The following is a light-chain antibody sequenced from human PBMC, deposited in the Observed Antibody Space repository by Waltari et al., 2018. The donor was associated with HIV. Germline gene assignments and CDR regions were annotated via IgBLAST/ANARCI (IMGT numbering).Light chain of an antibody. CDR3: QQYGGSWT. CDR1: QFVTGNY. J-gene: IGKJ1*01. CDR2: GAS. Sequence: VLTQSPGSLSLSPGEPATLPCSASQFVTGNYLAWYRQKPGQAPRLLINGASSRATGIPERISASGSGTDFTLTISRLEPDDSAVYYCQQYGGSWTFGQGTKVEIK. V-gene: IGKV3-20*01.